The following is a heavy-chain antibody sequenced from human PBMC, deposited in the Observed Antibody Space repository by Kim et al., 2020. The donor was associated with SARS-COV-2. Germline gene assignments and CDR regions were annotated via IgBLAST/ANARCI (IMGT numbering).Heavy chain of an antibody. CDR3: ARYRSSGWYVGYFDS. V-gene: IGHV4-59*12. J-gene: IGHJ4*02. D-gene: IGHD6-19*01. CDR2: IYYSGST. CDR1: GGSISSYY. Sequence: SETLSLTCTVSGGSISSYYWSWIRQPPGKGLEWIGYIYYSGSTNYNPSLKSRVTISVDTSKNQFSLKLSSVTAADTAVYYCARYRSSGWYVGYFDSWGQGTLVTVSS.